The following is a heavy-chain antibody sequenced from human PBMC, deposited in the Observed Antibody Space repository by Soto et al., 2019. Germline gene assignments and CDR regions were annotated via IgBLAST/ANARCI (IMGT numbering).Heavy chain of an antibody. Sequence: GGSLRLSCAASGFTFSDFGMHWVRQAPGKGLEWVAIISYDGILKYYADSVKGRFTISRDTSKGAVYLQMNSLTPEDTAVYYCAKDFKVSGGHYGSLNYYYGMDVWGQGTTVTVSS. CDR1: GFTFSDFG. J-gene: IGHJ6*02. V-gene: IGHV3-30*18. CDR3: AKDFKVSGGHYGSLNYYYGMDV. CDR2: ISYDGILK. D-gene: IGHD3-10*01.